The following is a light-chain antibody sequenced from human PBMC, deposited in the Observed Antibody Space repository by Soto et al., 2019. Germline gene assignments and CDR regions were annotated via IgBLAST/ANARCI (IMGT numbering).Light chain of an antibody. CDR1: SSEVGGYNY. J-gene: IGLJ1*01. V-gene: IGLV2-8*01. CDR2: EVN. CDR3: SSYAGSSNV. Sequence: QSALTQPPSASGSPGQSVAISCTGTSSEVGGYNYVSWYQQHPGKAPKLMIYEVNKRPSGVPDRFSGSKSGNTASLTVSGLQAEAEADYYCSSYAGSSNVFGTGTKVTVL.